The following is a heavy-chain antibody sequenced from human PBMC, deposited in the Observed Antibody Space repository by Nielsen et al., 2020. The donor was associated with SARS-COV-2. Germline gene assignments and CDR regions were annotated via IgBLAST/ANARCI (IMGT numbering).Heavy chain of an antibody. Sequence: ASVKVSCKASGYTFTGYYMHWVRQAPGQGLEWMGRINPNSGGTNYAQKFQGRVTMTRDTSISTAYMELSRLRSDDTAVYYCAKPYDFWGPGFDYWGQGTLVTVSS. CDR1: GYTFTGYY. D-gene: IGHD3-3*01. CDR2: INPNSGGT. V-gene: IGHV1-2*06. J-gene: IGHJ4*02. CDR3: AKPYDFWGPGFDY.